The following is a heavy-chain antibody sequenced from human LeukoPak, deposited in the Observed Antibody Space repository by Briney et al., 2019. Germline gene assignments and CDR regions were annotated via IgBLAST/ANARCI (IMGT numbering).Heavy chain of an antibody. Sequence: GGSLRLSCAVSGFTVSSNYMSWVRQAPGKGLEWVSVIYSGGNTYYADSVKGRFTISRDNSKNTLYLQMNSLRAEDTAVYYCARDQEDTMVRGVITRSGYWGQGTLVTVSS. D-gene: IGHD3-10*01. V-gene: IGHV3-66*01. J-gene: IGHJ4*02. CDR1: GFTVSSNY. CDR2: IYSGGNT. CDR3: ARDQEDTMVRGVITRSGY.